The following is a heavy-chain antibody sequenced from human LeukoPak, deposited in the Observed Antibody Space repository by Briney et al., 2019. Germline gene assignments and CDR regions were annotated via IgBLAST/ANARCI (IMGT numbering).Heavy chain of an antibody. V-gene: IGHV3-33*06. CDR1: GFTFSSYG. CDR3: AKDIKAAASPTPGWFDP. J-gene: IGHJ5*02. D-gene: IGHD6-13*01. Sequence: PGGSLRLSCAASGFTFSSYGMHWVRQAPGKGLEWVAVIWYDGSNKYYADSVKGRFTISRDNSKNTLYLQMNSLRAEDTAVYYCAKDIKAAASPTPGWFDPWGQGTLVTVPS. CDR2: IWYDGSNK.